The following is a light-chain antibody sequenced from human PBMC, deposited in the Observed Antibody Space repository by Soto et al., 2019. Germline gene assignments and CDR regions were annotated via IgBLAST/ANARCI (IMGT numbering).Light chain of an antibody. CDR2: AAS. CDR1: QSISSY. J-gene: IGKJ4*01. Sequence: DIQMTQSPSSLSASVGERVTITCRASQSISSYLNWYQQKPGKAPKLLIYAASSLQSGVPSRFSGSGSGTDFTLTISSLQPEDFANYYCQQSYSTLTFGGGTKVEIK. CDR3: QQSYSTLT. V-gene: IGKV1-39*01.